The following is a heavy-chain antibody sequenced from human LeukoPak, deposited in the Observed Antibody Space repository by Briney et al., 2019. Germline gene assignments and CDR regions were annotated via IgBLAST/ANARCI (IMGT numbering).Heavy chain of an antibody. CDR2: ISWNSGSI. Sequence: GGSLRLSCAASGFTFDDYAMHWVRQAPGKGLEWVSGISWNSGSIGYADSVKGRFTISRDNAKNSLYLQMNSLRAEDTALYYCAKGAGYSSSWPFDYWGQGTLVTASS. V-gene: IGHV3-9*01. CDR3: AKGAGYSSSWPFDY. D-gene: IGHD6-13*01. J-gene: IGHJ4*02. CDR1: GFTFDDYA.